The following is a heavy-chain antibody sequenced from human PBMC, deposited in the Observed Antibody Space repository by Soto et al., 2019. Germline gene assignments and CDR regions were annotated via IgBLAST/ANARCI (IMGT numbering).Heavy chain of an antibody. CDR3: AKGVGYSSSSFFDY. D-gene: IGHD6-6*01. Sequence: EMQLVESGGGLVQPGRSLRLSCAASGFTFDDYAMHWVRQAPGKGLEWVSGISWNSGSIGYADSVKGRFTISRDNAKNSLYLQMNSLRAEDTALYYCAKGVGYSSSSFFDYWGQGTLVTVSS. J-gene: IGHJ4*02. CDR1: GFTFDDYA. CDR2: ISWNSGSI. V-gene: IGHV3-9*01.